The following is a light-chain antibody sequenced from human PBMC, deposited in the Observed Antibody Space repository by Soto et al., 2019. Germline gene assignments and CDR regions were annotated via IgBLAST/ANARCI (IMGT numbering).Light chain of an antibody. J-gene: IGKJ4*01. CDR1: QGVSSY. CDR3: QQRSAWPLT. V-gene: IGKV3-11*01. CDR2: DAS. Sequence: EIVLTQSPATLSLSPGERATLSCRASQGVSSYLAWFQQRPGQAPRLLIYDASNRATGIPARFSGSGSGTDFTLAISSLEPEDFALYYCQQRSAWPLTFGGGTKVELK.